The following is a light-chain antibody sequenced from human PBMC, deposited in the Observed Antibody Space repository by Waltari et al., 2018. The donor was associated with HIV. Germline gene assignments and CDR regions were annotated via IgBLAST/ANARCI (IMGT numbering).Light chain of an antibody. V-gene: IGLV1-47*01. Sequence: QSVLTQPPSASGTPGQRVTIPCSGSISHIRSYFLSWYQQLPGTAPKLLIYRDNQRPSGVPDRISGSKSGTSASLAISGLRSEDEADYYCAAWDDSLRGVVFGGGTKLTVL. CDR3: AAWDDSLRGVV. CDR1: ISHIRSYF. CDR2: RDN. J-gene: IGLJ3*02.